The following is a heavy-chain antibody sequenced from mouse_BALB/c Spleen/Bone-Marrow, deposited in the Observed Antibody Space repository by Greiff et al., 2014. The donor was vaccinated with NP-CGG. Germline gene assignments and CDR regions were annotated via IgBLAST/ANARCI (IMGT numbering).Heavy chain of an antibody. CDR3: ARDTMDY. V-gene: IGHV1S56*01. CDR1: GYTFTSYY. CDR2: IYPGNVNT. J-gene: IGHJ4*01. Sequence: VQLQQPGPELVKPGASVRISCKASGYTFTSYYIHWVKQRPGQGLEWIGWIYPGNVNTKYNEKFKGKATLTADKSSSTAYMQLSSPTSEDSAVYFCARDTMDYWGQGTSVTVSS.